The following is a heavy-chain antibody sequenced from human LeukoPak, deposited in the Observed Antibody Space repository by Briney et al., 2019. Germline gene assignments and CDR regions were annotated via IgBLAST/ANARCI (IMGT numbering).Heavy chain of an antibody. CDR3: ARGARYPLWYFDY. CDR1: GDSVSSNSAA. D-gene: IGHD2-21*01. J-gene: IGHJ4*02. Sequence: LXLTCALSGDSVSSNSAAWNWIRXSPSRGLEWVGRTYYRSKLYNDYAVSVKSRITINPDTSKNQFSLQLNSVTPEDTAVYYCARGARYPLWYFDYWGQGTLVTVSS. CDR2: TYYRSKLYN. V-gene: IGHV6-1*01.